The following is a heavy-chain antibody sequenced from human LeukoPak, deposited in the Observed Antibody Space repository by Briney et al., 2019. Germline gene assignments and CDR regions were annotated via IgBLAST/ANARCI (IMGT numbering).Heavy chain of an antibody. J-gene: IGHJ4*01. D-gene: IGHD6-19*01. CDR1: GYTFTSYY. V-gene: IGHV1-46*01. CDR3: AREYSSGWFPLDY. CDR2: INPSGGST. Sequence: GASVKVLCKASGYTFTSYYMHWVRQAPGQGLEWMGIINPSGGSTSYAQKFQGRVTMTRDMSTSTVYMELSSLRSEDTAVYYCAREYSSGWFPLDYWGQGTLVTVSS.